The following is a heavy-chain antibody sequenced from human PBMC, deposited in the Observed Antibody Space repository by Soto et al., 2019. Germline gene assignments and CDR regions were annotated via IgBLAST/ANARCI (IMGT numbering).Heavy chain of an antibody. V-gene: IGHV3-23*01. CDR3: AKLWVGDTDEGY. J-gene: IGHJ4*02. CDR2: ISGSSISTGISGSTITT. CDR1: GFTFSNYA. Sequence: EVQLLESGGGLAQPGGSLRLSCAASGFTFSNYAMSWVRQAPGRGPEWISGISGSSISTGISGSTITTHYADSVKGRFTISRDNSKNTLYLQMNSLRAEDTAVYFCAKLWVGDTDEGYWGQGTLVTVSS. D-gene: IGHD1-26*01.